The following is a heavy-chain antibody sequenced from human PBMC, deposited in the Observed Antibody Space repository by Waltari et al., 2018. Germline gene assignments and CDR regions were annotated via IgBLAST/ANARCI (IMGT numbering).Heavy chain of an antibody. Sequence: QVQVVESGGGVVQPGTSLRLSCAASGFALGSYAMLWVRQAPGKGLELVAVIFFEGSPKFYADSVNGRFTISRDNSRNTLYLRMNSLGADDTAVYYCAKGKVGVVGDYYYYYMDVWGKGTTVTVSS. D-gene: IGHD1-26*01. V-gene: IGHV3-30*01. J-gene: IGHJ6*03. CDR1: GFALGSYA. CDR2: IFFEGSPK. CDR3: AKGKVGVVGDYYYYYMDV.